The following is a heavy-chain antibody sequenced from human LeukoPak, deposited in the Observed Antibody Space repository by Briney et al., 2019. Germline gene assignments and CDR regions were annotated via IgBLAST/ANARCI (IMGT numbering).Heavy chain of an antibody. CDR1: GGSISSYY. CDR3: ARAAEYSSGWYLFDY. D-gene: IGHD6-19*01. CDR2: IYYTGST. V-gene: IGHV4-59*12. Sequence: PSETLSLTCTVSGGSISSYYWSWIRQPPGKGLEWIGYIYYTGSTNYNPSLKSRVTISVDTSKKQFSLKLSSVTATDTAMYYCARAAEYSSGWYLFDYWGQGILVTVSA. J-gene: IGHJ4*02.